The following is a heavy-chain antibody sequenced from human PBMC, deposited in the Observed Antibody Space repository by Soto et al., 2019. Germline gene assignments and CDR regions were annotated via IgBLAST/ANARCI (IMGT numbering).Heavy chain of an antibody. Sequence: GGSLRLSCAASGFTFGSSTMNWVRQAPGKGLEWVSSISSSGNHIYYADSVKGRLTISRDNAKNSLYLQMNSLRADDTAVYYCARGYFDYWGQGTLVIVSS. V-gene: IGHV3-21*01. J-gene: IGHJ4*02. CDR2: ISSSGNHI. CDR3: ARGYFDY. CDR1: GFTFGSST.